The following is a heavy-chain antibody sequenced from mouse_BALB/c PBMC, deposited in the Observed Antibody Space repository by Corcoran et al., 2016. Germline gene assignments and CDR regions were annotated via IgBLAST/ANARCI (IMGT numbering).Heavy chain of an antibody. CDR3: ARYCRYAMDY. Sequence: QVQLQQSGPELVRPGASVKISCKASSYSVTSYYIHWVKQRPGQGLEWIGWIFTGSGNTKYNDKFKGKATLTADTSASTAYMQLRSLTSEDAAVYFCARYCRYAMDYWGQGTSVTVSS. CDR1: SYSVTSYY. V-gene: IGHV1-66*01. J-gene: IGHJ4*01. D-gene: IGHD2-14*01. CDR2: IFTGSGNT.